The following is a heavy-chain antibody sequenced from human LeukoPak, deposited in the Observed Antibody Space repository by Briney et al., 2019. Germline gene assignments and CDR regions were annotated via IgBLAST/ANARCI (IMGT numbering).Heavy chain of an antibody. V-gene: IGHV4-30-2*01. J-gene: IGHJ5*02. CDR3: VRVAEHAVKWFDP. D-gene: IGHD1-14*01. CDR2: IYHSGSS. CDR1: GGSISSGGYS. Sequence: PSETLSLTCVVSGGSISSGGYSCSWIRQPPGKGLEWIGDIYHSGSSNYNPSLKSRVTISVDRSKNQLSLKLSSVTAADTAVYYCVRVAEHAVKWFDPWGQGILVTVSS.